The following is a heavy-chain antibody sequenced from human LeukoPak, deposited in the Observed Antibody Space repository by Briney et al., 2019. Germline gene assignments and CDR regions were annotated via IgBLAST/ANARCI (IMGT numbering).Heavy chain of an antibody. CDR2: IWYDGSNK. V-gene: IGHV3-33*01. CDR3: ARDLHGDYVY. CDR1: GFTFITYV. J-gene: IGHJ4*02. D-gene: IGHD4-17*01. Sequence: GGSLRLSCAASGFTFITYVMHWVRQAPGKGLEWVAVIWYDGSNKYYADSVKGRFTISRDNSKNTLYLQMNSLRAEDTAVYYCARDLHGDYVYWGQGTLVTVSS.